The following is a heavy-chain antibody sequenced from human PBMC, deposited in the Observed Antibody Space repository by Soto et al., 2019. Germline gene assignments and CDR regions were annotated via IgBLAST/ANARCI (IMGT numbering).Heavy chain of an antibody. D-gene: IGHD6-19*01. J-gene: IGHJ6*02. V-gene: IGHV1-69*01. CDR2: IIPIFGTA. CDR1: GGTFSSYA. CDR3: AREEGIAVHYYDYYGMDV. Sequence: QVQLVQSGAEVKKPGSSVKVSCKASGGTFSSYAISWVRQAPGQGLEWMGGIIPIFGTANYAQKFQGRVTITADESTSTAYMELSSLRSEDTAVYYCAREEGIAVHYYDYYGMDVWGQGTTVTVSS.